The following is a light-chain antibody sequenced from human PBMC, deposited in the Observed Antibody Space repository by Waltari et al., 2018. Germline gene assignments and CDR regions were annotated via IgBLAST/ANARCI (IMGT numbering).Light chain of an antibody. CDR1: QSLLHNNGYNF. CDR2: MGS. V-gene: IGKV2-28*01. CDR3: MQALQTPPT. Sequence: DIVMTQSPLSLPVTPGEPASISCRSSQSLLHNNGYNFLDWYLQKSGQSPQLLIYMGSNRASGVPDRFSGSGSGTEFTLKISRVEAEDVGVYYCMQALQTPPTFGQGTRLEIK. J-gene: IGKJ5*01.